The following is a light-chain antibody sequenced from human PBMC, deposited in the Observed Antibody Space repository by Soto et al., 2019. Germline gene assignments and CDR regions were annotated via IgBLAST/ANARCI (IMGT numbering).Light chain of an antibody. CDR2: GAS. CDR3: QQYNEWPQIT. J-gene: IGKJ5*01. V-gene: IGKV3D-15*01. Sequence: EIVLTQSPATLSVSPGERATLSCRASQSISSNLAWHQQKPGQAPRLLISGASTRATGIPARFSGSGSGSEFTLTISSLQSEDFAVYYCQQYNEWPQITFGQGTRLEIK. CDR1: QSISSN.